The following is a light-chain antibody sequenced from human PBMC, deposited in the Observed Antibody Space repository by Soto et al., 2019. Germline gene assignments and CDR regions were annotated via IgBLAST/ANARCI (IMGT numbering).Light chain of an antibody. CDR2: GAS. Sequence: SPGTLSLSPGERATLSCRASQSVSSSYLAWYQQKPGQAPRLLIYGASSRATGIPDRFSGSGSGTDFTLTISRLEPEDFAVYYCQQYGSSFFTFGQGTRLEIK. CDR3: QQYGSSFFT. J-gene: IGKJ5*01. V-gene: IGKV3-20*01. CDR1: QSVSSSY.